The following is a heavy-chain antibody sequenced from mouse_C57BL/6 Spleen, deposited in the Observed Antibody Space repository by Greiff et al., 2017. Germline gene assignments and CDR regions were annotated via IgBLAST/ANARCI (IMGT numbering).Heavy chain of an antibody. V-gene: IGHV5-6*01. CDR2: ISSGGSYT. D-gene: IGHD2-4*01. CDR3: ARRGGDYDVNYAMDY. J-gene: IGHJ4*01. CDR1: GFTFSSYG. Sequence: EVQGVESGGDLVKPGGSLKLSCAASGFTFSSYGMSWVRQTPDKRLEWVATISSGGSYTYYPDSVKGRFTISRDNAKNTLYLQMSSLKSEDTAMYYCARRGGDYDVNYAMDYWGQGTSVTVSS.